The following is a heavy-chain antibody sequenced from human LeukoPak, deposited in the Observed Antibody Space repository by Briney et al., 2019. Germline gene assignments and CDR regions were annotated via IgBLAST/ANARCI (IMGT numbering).Heavy chain of an antibody. V-gene: IGHV3-9*01. CDR2: ISWNSGSV. CDR1: GFTFDDYA. J-gene: IGHJ6*03. Sequence: GGSLRLSCAASGFTFDDYAMHWVRQAPGKGLEWVSGISWNSGSVGYADSVKGRFTISRDNAKNSLYLQMNSLRAEDTAVYYCARGPAYDFWSGYYYYMDVWGKGTTVTVSS. D-gene: IGHD3-3*01. CDR3: ARGPAYDFWSGYYYYMDV.